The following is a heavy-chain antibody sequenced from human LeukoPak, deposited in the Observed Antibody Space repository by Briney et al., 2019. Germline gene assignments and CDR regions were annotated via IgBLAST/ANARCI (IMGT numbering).Heavy chain of an antibody. CDR2: INSDGSST. CDR3: ARDGRSGNFDK. Sequence: GGSLRLSCAASGFTFSRYWMHWVRQAPGKGLVWVARINSDGSSTSYADSVKGRFTISRDNAKNTLYLQMNSLRAEDTAVYYCARDGRSGNFDKWGQGTLVSVSS. V-gene: IGHV3-74*01. CDR1: GFTFSRYW. D-gene: IGHD1-26*01. J-gene: IGHJ4*02.